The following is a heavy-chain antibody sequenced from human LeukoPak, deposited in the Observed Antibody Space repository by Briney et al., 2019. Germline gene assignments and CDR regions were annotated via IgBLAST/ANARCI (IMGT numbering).Heavy chain of an antibody. D-gene: IGHD2/OR15-2a*01. Sequence: SETLSLTCTVSGGSISSGSYYWSWIRQPAGKGLEWIGRIYTSGSTNYNPSLKSRVTISVDTSKNQFSLKLSSVTAADTAVYYCARELGDEILWADLSYMDVWGKGTTVTISS. J-gene: IGHJ6*03. CDR3: ARELGDEILWADLSYMDV. CDR1: GGSISSGSYY. V-gene: IGHV4-61*02. CDR2: IYTSGST.